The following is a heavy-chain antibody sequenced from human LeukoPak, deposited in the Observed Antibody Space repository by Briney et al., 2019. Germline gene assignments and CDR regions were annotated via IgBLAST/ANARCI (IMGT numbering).Heavy chain of an antibody. CDR1: GFTFSNAW. V-gene: IGHV3-48*04. D-gene: IGHD3-22*01. CDR3: ARDGGDSSGYYWGLGY. Sequence: GRSLRLSCAASGFTFSNAWMSWVRQAPGKGLEWVSYISSSSSTIYYADSVKGRFTISRDNAKDTLYLQMNSLRPEDTAVYYCARDGGDSSGYYWGLGYWGQGTLVTVSS. J-gene: IGHJ4*02. CDR2: ISSSSSTI.